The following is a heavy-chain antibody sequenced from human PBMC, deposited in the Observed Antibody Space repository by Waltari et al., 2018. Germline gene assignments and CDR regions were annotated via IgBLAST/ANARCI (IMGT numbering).Heavy chain of an antibody. D-gene: IGHD2-2*01. CDR3: ARRRPRLVVPAANALGVYNWFDP. V-gene: IGHV4-34*01. CDR1: GGSFSGYY. CDR2: INHSGST. Sequence: QVQLQQWGAGLLKPSETLSLTCAVYGGSFSGYYWSWIRQPPGKGLEWIGEINHSGSTNYNPSLKSRVTISVDTSKNQFSLKLSSVTAADTAVYYCARRRPRLVVPAANALGVYNWFDPWGQGTLVTVSS. J-gene: IGHJ5*02.